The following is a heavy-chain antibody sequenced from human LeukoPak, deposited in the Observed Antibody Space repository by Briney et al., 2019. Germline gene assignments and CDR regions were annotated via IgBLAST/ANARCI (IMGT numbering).Heavy chain of an antibody. D-gene: IGHD5-18*01. J-gene: IGHJ4*02. Sequence: SETLSLTCAVYGGSFSGYYWSWIRQPPGKGLEWIGEINHSGSTNYNPSLKSRVKSRVTISVDTSKNQFSLNLTSVTAADTAVYYCARLPGSSHGYYFDYWGQGTLVTVSS. V-gene: IGHV4-34*01. CDR2: INHSGST. CDR1: GGSFSGYY. CDR3: ARLPGSSHGYYFDY.